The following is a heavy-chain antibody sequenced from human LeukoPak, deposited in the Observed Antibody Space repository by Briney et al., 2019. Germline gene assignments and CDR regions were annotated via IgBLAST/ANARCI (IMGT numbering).Heavy chain of an antibody. CDR2: MNPNSGNT. CDR3: ARNPGQYNWFDP. V-gene: IGHV1-8*03. Sequence: ASVKVSCKTSGYTFSTYDINWVRQAAGQGLEWMGWMNPNSGNTGFAQKFQGRATITRDTSITTAYLELSSLRSEDTAVYYCARNPGQYNWFDPWGQGTLVTVSS. J-gene: IGHJ5*02. CDR1: GYTFSTYD.